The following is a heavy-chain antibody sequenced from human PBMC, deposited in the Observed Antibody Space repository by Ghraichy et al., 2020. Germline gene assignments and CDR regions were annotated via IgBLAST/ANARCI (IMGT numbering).Heavy chain of an antibody. J-gene: IGHJ6*02. D-gene: IGHD2-2*01. CDR3: ARDCSSTSCPTLYGLDV. Sequence: ETLSLTCTVSGDSVRRNNYYWAWIRQTPGKGLEWIGSVYHSGSTYFYPPLKSRVTISVDTSKNQFSLSLNSVTVADTATYYCARDCSSTSCPTLYGLDVWGQGTTVTVAS. CDR1: GDSVRRNNYY. CDR2: VYHSGST. V-gene: IGHV4-39*02.